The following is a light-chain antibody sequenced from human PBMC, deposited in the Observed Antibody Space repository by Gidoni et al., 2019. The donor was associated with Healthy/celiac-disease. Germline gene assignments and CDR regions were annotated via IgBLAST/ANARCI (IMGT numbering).Light chain of an antibody. V-gene: IGKV3-20*01. J-gene: IGKJ3*01. Sequence: DIVLTHSPGTLSLSPGERATLSCRASQSVSSSYLAWYQQNPGQAPRLLIYGASSRATGITDRFSGSGSGTDFTLTISGLEPEDFAVYYCQQYGSSPTFGPXTKVDIK. CDR1: QSVSSSY. CDR2: GAS. CDR3: QQYGSSPT.